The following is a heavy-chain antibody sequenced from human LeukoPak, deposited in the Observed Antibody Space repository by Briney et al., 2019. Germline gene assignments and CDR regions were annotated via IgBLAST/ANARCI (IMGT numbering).Heavy chain of an antibody. Sequence: SETLSLTCTVSGGSISSSSYYWGWIRQPPGKGLEWIGSIYYSGSTNYNPSLKSRVTISVDKTKNQFSLRLSSVTAADTAVYYCARNGAYSLDYWGQGTLVTVSS. CDR2: IYYSGST. J-gene: IGHJ4*02. D-gene: IGHD6-13*01. CDR1: GGSISSSSYY. V-gene: IGHV4-39*07. CDR3: ARNGAYSLDY.